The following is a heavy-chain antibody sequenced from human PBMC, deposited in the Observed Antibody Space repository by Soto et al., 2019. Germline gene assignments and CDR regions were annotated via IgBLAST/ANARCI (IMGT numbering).Heavy chain of an antibody. CDR2: ISYDGSNK. V-gene: IGHV3-30*18. CDR1: GFTFSSYG. CDR3: AKGPAIVLVPAAMNSYYGMAV. Sequence: QVQLVASGGGVVQPGRSLRLSCAASGFTFSSYGMHWVRQAPGKVLEWVAVISYDGSNKYYADSVKGRFTISRDNSKNTLYLQMNSLRAEDTAVYYCAKGPAIVLVPAAMNSYYGMAVWGQGTKVTVSS. J-gene: IGHJ6*02. D-gene: IGHD2-2*01.